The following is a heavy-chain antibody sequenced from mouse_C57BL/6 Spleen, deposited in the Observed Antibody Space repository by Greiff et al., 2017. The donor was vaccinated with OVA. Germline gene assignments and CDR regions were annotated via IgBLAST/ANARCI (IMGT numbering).Heavy chain of an antibody. J-gene: IGHJ4*01. CDR1: GFTFSSYG. V-gene: IGHV5-6*01. Sequence: EVKLQESGGDLVKPGGSLKLSCAASGFTFSSYGMSWVRQTPDKRLEWVATISSGGRYNYYPDSVKGRFTISRVNAKNTLYLQMSSLKSEDTAMYYCARQGSNYVDDAMDYWGQGTSVTVSS. CDR2: ISSGGRYN. CDR3: ARQGSNYVDDAMDY. D-gene: IGHD2-5*01.